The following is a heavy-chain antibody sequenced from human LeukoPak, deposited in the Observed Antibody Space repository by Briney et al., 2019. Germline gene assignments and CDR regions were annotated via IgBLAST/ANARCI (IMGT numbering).Heavy chain of an antibody. CDR3: ARTIVVVTARYFDY. V-gene: IGHV3-7*01. Sequence: GGSLRLSCAASGFTFSSYAMSWVRQAPGKGLEWVANIKQDGSEKYYVDSVKGRFTISRDNAKNSLYLQMNSLRAEDTAVYYCARTIVVVTARYFDYWGQGTLVTVSS. D-gene: IGHD2-21*02. CDR2: IKQDGSEK. CDR1: GFTFSSYA. J-gene: IGHJ4*02.